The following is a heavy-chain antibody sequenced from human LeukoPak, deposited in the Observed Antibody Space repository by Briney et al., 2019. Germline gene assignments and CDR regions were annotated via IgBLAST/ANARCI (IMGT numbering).Heavy chain of an antibody. V-gene: IGHV1-18*01. Sequence: ASVKVSCKASGYTFTSYGISWVRQAPGQGLERMGWISAYNGNTNYAQKLQGRVTMTTDTSTSTAYMELRSLRSDDTAVYYCARLPDYYDSSWFDPRGQGTLVTVSS. D-gene: IGHD3-22*01. CDR1: GYTFTSYG. CDR2: ISAYNGNT. J-gene: IGHJ5*02. CDR3: ARLPDYYDSSWFDP.